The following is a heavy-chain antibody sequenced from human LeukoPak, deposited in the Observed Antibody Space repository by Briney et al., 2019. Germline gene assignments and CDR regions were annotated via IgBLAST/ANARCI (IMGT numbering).Heavy chain of an antibody. Sequence: SQTLSLTCTVSGGSISSGGYYWSRIRQHPGKGLEWIGYIYYSGSTYYNPSLKSRVTISVDTSKNQFSLKLSSVTAADTAVYYCARGGSYYYDSSGPNWFDPWGQGTLVTVSS. CDR2: IYYSGST. CDR3: ARGGSYYYDSSGPNWFDP. D-gene: IGHD3-22*01. V-gene: IGHV4-31*03. CDR1: GGSISSGGYY. J-gene: IGHJ5*02.